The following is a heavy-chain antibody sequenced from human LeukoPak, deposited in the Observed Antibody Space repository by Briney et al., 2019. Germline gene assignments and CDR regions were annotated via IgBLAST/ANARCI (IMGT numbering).Heavy chain of an antibody. J-gene: IGHJ5*02. Sequence: PETLSLTCTVSGGSISSYYWSWIRQPPGKGLEWIGYIYYSGSTNYNPSLKSRVTISVDTSKNQFSLKLSSVTAADTAVYYCARGVADYYGSGSPNWFDPWGQGTLVTVSS. V-gene: IGHV4-59*01. CDR2: IYYSGST. D-gene: IGHD3-10*01. CDR3: ARGVADYYGSGSPNWFDP. CDR1: GGSISSYY.